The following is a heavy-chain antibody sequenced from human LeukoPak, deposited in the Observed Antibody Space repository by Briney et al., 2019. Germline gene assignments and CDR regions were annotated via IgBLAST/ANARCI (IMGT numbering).Heavy chain of an antibody. V-gene: IGHV3-30*18. J-gene: IGHJ4*02. Sequence: GGSLRLSCAASGFTFSTYGVHWVRQAPGKRLEWVAIISYDGSNKYYADSVKGRFTISRDNSKNTLYLQMNSLRAEDTALYYCAKASGHYDVLTGYSTPLDSWGQGTLVTVSS. CDR3: AKASGHYDVLTGYSTPLDS. CDR2: ISYDGSNK. CDR1: GFTFSTYG. D-gene: IGHD3-9*01.